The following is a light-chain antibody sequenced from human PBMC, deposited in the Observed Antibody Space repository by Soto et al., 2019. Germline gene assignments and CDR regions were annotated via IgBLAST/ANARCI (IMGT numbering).Light chain of an antibody. Sequence: VLTQPRSVSGSPGQSVTISCTGTSSDVGRYDYVSWYQQHPGKAPKLIIYDVTERPSGVSNRFSGSKSGNTASLTISGLQAEDEADYYCSSYTSSSTQVFGTGTKVTV. V-gene: IGLV2-14*01. CDR1: SSDVGRYDY. J-gene: IGLJ1*01. CDR2: DVT. CDR3: SSYTSSSTQV.